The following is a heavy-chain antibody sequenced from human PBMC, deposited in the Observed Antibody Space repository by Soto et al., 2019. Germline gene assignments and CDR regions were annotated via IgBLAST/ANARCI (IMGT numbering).Heavy chain of an antibody. J-gene: IGHJ6*02. Sequence: GGSLRLSCAASGFTFSSYAMHWVRQAPGKGLEWVAVISYDGSNKYYADSVKGRFTISRDNSKNTLYLQMNSLRAEDTAVYYCASAACSSTICSSRTALDVWGQGTTVTVSS. D-gene: IGHD2-2*01. V-gene: IGHV3-30-3*01. CDR1: GFTFSSYA. CDR2: ISYDGSNK. CDR3: ASAACSSTICSSRTALDV.